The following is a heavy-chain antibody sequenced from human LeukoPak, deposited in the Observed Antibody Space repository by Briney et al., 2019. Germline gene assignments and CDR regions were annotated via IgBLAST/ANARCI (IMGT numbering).Heavy chain of an antibody. CDR3: ARDRRVGATTYYFDY. CDR2: IYYSGST. V-gene: IGHV4-31*03. J-gene: IGHJ4*02. Sequence: SSETLSLTCTVSGGSISSGGYYWSWIRQHPGKGLEWIGHIYYSGSTYYNPSLKSRVTISVDTSKNQFSLKLSSVTAADTAVYYCARDRRVGATTYYFDYWGQGTLVTVSS. D-gene: IGHD1-26*01. CDR1: GGSISSGGYY.